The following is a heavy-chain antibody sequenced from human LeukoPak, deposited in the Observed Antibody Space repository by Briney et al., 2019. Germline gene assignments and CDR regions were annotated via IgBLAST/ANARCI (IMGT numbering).Heavy chain of an antibody. CDR3: ARDYGSGSYYSWHYYYMDV. Sequence: SETLSLTCTVSGGSISGYLWTWIRQPAGKGLEWIGRIYTSGSTNYNPSLKSRVTMSVDTSKNQFSLKLSSVTAADTAVYYCARDYGSGSYYSWHYYYMDVWGKGTTVTISS. D-gene: IGHD3-10*01. J-gene: IGHJ6*03. CDR1: GGSISGYL. V-gene: IGHV4-4*07. CDR2: IYTSGST.